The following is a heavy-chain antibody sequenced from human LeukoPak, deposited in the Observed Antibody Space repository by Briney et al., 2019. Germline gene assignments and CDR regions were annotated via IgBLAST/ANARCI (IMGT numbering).Heavy chain of an antibody. CDR1: VYTFTDYD. V-gene: IGHV1-8*03. D-gene: IGHD4-17*01. Sequence: GASVKVSCTTSVYTFTDYDIHWVRQAPGQGRGGMGWMNPNSGKTNYAQKLQGRVTFSRNTSLSVAYMELSGLRSEDAAVYFCARGDFGETNTAFDIWGQGTMVAVSS. CDR3: ARGDFGETNTAFDI. J-gene: IGHJ3*02. CDR2: MNPNSGKT.